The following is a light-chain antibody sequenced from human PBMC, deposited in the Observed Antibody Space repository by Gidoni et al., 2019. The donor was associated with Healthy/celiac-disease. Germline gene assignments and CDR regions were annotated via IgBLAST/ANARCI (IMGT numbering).Light chain of an antibody. J-gene: IGLJ2*01. Sequence: QSALTQPASVSASPGPSLTISCTGTSRDVGGYNYVSWYQQHTGKAPKLMIYEVSHRPAGVSNRFSGSKSGNTASLTISGLQAEDESDYYCSSYTSSSTLVVFGGGTKLTVL. CDR1: SRDVGGYNY. CDR3: SSYTSSSTLVV. V-gene: IGLV2-14*01. CDR2: EVS.